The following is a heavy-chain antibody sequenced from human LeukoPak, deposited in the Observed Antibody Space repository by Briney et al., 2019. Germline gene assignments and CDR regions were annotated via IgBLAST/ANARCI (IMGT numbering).Heavy chain of an antibody. CDR1: GFSFSIHG. Sequence: GGSLTLSCAASGFSFSIHGMGWVRQAPGKGLVWVSRISSDGSITGYADSVKGRFTISRDNAKNTLYLQMNSLRAEDTAVYYCARHLNYYLDYWGQGTLITVSS. J-gene: IGHJ4*02. CDR2: ISSDGSIT. V-gene: IGHV3-74*01. D-gene: IGHD3-10*01. CDR3: ARHLNYYLDY.